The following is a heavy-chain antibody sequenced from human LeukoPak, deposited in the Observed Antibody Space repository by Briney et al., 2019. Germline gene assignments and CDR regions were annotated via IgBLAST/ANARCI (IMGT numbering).Heavy chain of an antibody. CDR3: VKGGFLEWLTPPYDAFDI. V-gene: IGHV3-9*01. J-gene: IGHJ3*02. D-gene: IGHD3-3*01. CDR1: GFTFSSYS. CDR2: IKWNSGNI. Sequence: PGGSLRLSCAASGFTFSSYSMNWVRQAPGKGLEWVSGIKWNSGNIGYADFVKGRFTISRDNAKNSLYLQMNSLRAEDTALYYCVKGGFLEWLTPPYDAFDIWGQGTMVTVSS.